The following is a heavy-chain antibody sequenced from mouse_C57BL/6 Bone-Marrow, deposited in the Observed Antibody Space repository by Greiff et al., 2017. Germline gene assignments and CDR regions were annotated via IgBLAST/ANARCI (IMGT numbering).Heavy chain of an antibody. CDR1: GFTFSSYG. D-gene: IGHD1-2*01. CDR3: ARQNYYGTHWYFDV. J-gene: IGHJ1*03. V-gene: IGHV5-6*01. Sequence: DVQLVESGGDLVKPGGSLKLSCAASGFTFSSYGMSWVRQTPDKRLEWVATISSGGSYTYYPDSVKGRFTISRDNAKNTLYLQMSSLKSEDTAMYYCARQNYYGTHWYFDVCGTGTTVTVSS. CDR2: ISSGGSYT.